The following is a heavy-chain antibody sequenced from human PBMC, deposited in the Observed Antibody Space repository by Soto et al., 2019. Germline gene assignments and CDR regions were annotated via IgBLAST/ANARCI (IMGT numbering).Heavy chain of an antibody. J-gene: IGHJ5*02. Sequence: ASVKVSCKASGYTFTSYGISWVRQAPGQGLEWMGWISAYNGNTNYAQKLQGRVTMTTDTSTSTAYMELSRLRSDDTAVYYCAREGGYCSSTSCIGLDPWGQGTLVTVSS. CDR1: GYTFTSYG. D-gene: IGHD2-2*01. V-gene: IGHV1-18*01. CDR3: AREGGYCSSTSCIGLDP. CDR2: ISAYNGNT.